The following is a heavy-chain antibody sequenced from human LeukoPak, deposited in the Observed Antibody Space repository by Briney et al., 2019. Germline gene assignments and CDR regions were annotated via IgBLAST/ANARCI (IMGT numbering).Heavy chain of an antibody. CDR3: ARSPQRYSSSWYCWFDP. V-gene: IGHV3-64*01. Sequence: PGGSLRLSCAASGFTFSSYAMHWVRQAPWKGLEYVSAISSKGGSTYYANSVKGRFTISRDNSKNTLYLQMGSLRAEDMAMYYCARSPQRYSSSWYCWFDPWGQGTLVTVSS. J-gene: IGHJ5*02. D-gene: IGHD6-13*01. CDR1: GFTFSSYA. CDR2: ISSKGGST.